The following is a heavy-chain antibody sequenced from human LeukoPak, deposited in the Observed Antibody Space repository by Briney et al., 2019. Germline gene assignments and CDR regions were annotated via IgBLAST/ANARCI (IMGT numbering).Heavy chain of an antibody. CDR1: GGSISSGGYY. Sequence: PPETLSLTCTVSGGSISSGGYYWSWIRQHPGKGLEWIGYIYYSGSTYYNPSLKSRVTISVDTSKNQFSLKLSSVTAADTAVYYCARHDYSNNWFDPWGQGTLVTVSS. CDR3: ARHDYSNNWFDP. J-gene: IGHJ5*02. D-gene: IGHD4-11*01. CDR2: IYYSGST. V-gene: IGHV4-31*03.